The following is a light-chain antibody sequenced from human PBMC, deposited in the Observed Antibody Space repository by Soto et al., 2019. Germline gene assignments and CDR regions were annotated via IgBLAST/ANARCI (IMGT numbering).Light chain of an antibody. V-gene: IGKV3-15*01. CDR1: QSVNRK. CDR2: GAS. CDR3: QQYNNWPAIT. J-gene: IGKJ5*01. Sequence: EIVMTQSPATLSVSPGETATLSLRSSQSVNRKVAWYQQKPGQAPRLLIYGASTGATDIPDRFSGSGSGTEFTLTISSLQSEDFTVYYCQQYNNWPAITFGQGTRLEIK.